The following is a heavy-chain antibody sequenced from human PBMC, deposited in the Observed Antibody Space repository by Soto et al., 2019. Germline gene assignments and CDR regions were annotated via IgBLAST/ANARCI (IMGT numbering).Heavy chain of an antibody. CDR1: GGSISSSSYY. Sequence: QLQLQESGPGLVKPSETLSLTCTVSGGSISSSSYYWGWIRQPPGKGLEWIGSIYYSGSTYYNPSLKSRVTISVDTSKNQFSLKLSSVTAADTAVYYCAGMVRGVKNIDYWGQGTLVTVSS. J-gene: IGHJ4*02. V-gene: IGHV4-39*01. CDR2: IYYSGST. D-gene: IGHD3-10*01. CDR3: AGMVRGVKNIDY.